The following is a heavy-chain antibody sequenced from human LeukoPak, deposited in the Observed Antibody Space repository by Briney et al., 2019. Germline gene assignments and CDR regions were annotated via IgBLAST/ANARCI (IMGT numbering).Heavy chain of an antibody. J-gene: IGHJ4*02. CDR1: GGSISSSSYY. CDR3: ARLGATLGYCSGGSRQFDY. D-gene: IGHD2-15*01. V-gene: IGHV4-39*01. CDR2: IYYSGST. Sequence: SETLSLTCTVSGGSISSSSYYWGWIRQPPGKGLEWIGSIYYSGSTYYNPSLKSRVTISVDTSKNQFSLKLSSVTAADTAVYYCARLGATLGYCSGGSRQFDYWGQGTLVTVSS.